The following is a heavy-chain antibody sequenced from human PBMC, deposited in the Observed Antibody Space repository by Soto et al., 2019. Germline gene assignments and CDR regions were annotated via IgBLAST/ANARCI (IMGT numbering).Heavy chain of an antibody. J-gene: IGHJ3*02. V-gene: IGHV4-34*01. CDR3: ARVERGTATTVVDAFDI. CDR2: MSHSGGT. Sequence: QVQLQQWGAGLLKPSETLSLTCAVYGGFVTSGSYYWSWIRQPPGKGLEWIGEMSHSGGTHFNPSLKRRVTISVDTSKNQFPLKLSSVTAADTALYYCARVERGTATTVVDAFDIWGPGTMVTLSS. CDR1: GGFVTSGSYY. D-gene: IGHD1-1*01.